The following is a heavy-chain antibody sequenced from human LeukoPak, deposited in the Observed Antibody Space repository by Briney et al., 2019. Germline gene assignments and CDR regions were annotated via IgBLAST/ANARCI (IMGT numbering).Heavy chain of an antibody. CDR1: GGSISSSSYY. V-gene: IGHV4-39*01. D-gene: IGHD3-22*01. Sequence: PSETLSLTCTVSGGSISSSSYYWGWIRQPPGKGLEWIGSIYYSGSTYYNPSLKSRVTISVDTSKNQFSLKLSSVTAADTAVYYCARHPDYYDSSGFAFDIWGQGTMVTVSS. CDR2: IYYSGST. J-gene: IGHJ3*02. CDR3: ARHPDYYDSSGFAFDI.